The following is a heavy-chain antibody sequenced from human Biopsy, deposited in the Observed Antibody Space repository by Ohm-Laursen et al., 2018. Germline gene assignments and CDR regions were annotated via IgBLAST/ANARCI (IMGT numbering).Heavy chain of an antibody. CDR2: MNPDSGNT. J-gene: IGHJ4*02. D-gene: IGHD2-8*01. V-gene: IGHV1-8*01. Sequence: ASVKVSCNASGYPFTFYEINWVRQATGQGLEWLGWMNPDSGNTGSAQKFHDRVTMTMNTSINTAYLELSSLRSEDTAVYYCARFDNGFDKWGQGTLVTVFS. CDR1: GYPFTFYE. CDR3: ARFDNGFDK.